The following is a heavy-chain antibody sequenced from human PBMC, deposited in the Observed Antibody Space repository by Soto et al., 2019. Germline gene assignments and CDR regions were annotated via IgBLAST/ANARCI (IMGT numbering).Heavy chain of an antibody. J-gene: IGHJ6*02. CDR2: IIAIFGTA. CDR1: GGTFSSYA. V-gene: IGHV1-69*06. Sequence: QVQLVQSGAEVKKPGSSVKVSCKASGGTFSSYAISWVRQAPGQGLEWMGVIIAIFGTANYAQKFQGRVTITADKSTSTAYMELSSLRSEDTAVYYCARDRDYYGSGAGYYYGMDVWGQGTTVTVSS. CDR3: ARDRDYYGSGAGYYYGMDV. D-gene: IGHD3-10*01.